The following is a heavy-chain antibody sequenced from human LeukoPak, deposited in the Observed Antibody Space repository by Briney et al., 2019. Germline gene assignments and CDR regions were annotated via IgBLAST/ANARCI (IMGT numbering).Heavy chain of an antibody. J-gene: IGHJ3*02. CDR1: GFTFSSYS. V-gene: IGHV3-48*04. CDR3: ARDRVVERRGDAFDI. Sequence: GGSLRLSCAASGFTFSSYSMNWVRQAPGKGLEWVSYISSSSSTIYYADSVKGRFTISRDNAKNSLYLQMNSLRAEDTAVYYCARDRVVERRGDAFDIWGQGTMVTVSS. D-gene: IGHD1-1*01. CDR2: ISSSSSTI.